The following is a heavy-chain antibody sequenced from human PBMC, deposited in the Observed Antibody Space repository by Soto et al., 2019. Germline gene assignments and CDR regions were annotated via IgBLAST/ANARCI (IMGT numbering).Heavy chain of an antibody. Sequence: GGSLRLSCAASGFTFNDYNMNWVRQAPGKGLEWVAYIRSASTSIHYADSVRGRFTISRDSAKSSLYLQMNSLKDEHTAVYYCVRERFTVTPRVSFYHGMDVWVKGTTVTVPS. CDR1: GFTFNDYN. CDR3: VRERFTVTPRVSFYHGMDV. V-gene: IGHV3-48*02. J-gene: IGHJ6*04. D-gene: IGHD4-4*01. CDR2: IRSASTSI.